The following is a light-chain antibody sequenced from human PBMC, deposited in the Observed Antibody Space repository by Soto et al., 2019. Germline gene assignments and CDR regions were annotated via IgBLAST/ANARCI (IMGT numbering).Light chain of an antibody. V-gene: IGKV3-20*01. CDR1: QSVSSSY. Sequence: EIVLTQSPDTLSLSPGERATLSCRASQSVSSSYLAWYQQTPGQAPRLLIYGTSNRATGIPDRFSGSGPGAAFTLTSSRLEPEDFAVYYGHQYGNARWTFGQGTKVEI. CDR2: GTS. J-gene: IGKJ1*01. CDR3: HQYGNARWT.